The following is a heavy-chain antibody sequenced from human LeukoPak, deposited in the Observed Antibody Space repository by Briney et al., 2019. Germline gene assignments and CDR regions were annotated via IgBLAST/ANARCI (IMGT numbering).Heavy chain of an antibody. CDR3: ARQTGSGLFILP. Sequence: PSETLSLTCTVSGVCISSSYSYWGWIRQPPGKGLEWIGSIYYSGNTYYNASLKSQVSISIDTSKNQFSLRLTSVTAADTAVYYCARQTGSGLFILPGGQGTLVTVSS. D-gene: IGHD3/OR15-3a*01. V-gene: IGHV4-39*01. CDR1: GVCISSSYSY. J-gene: IGHJ4*02. CDR2: IYYSGNT.